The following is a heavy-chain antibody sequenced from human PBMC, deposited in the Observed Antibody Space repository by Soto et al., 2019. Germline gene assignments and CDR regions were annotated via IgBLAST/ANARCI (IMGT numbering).Heavy chain of an antibody. V-gene: IGHV1-46*01. Sequence: ASVKVSCKAPGDTFTSYYLSWVRQAPGQGLEWMGVINPHGGSTKYAQKFQGRVTMTRDTSRRTVYMELRSRRSDDTAIYYCARSSGGNFGIIIESSNWFDPWGQGTLVTSPQ. CDR2: INPHGGST. J-gene: IGHJ5*02. CDR3: ARSSGGNFGIIIESSNWFDP. CDR1: GDTFTSYY. D-gene: IGHD3-3*01.